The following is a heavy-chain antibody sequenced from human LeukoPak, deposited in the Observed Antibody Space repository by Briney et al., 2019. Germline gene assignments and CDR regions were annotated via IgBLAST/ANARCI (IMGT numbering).Heavy chain of an antibody. CDR2: VNSDGTST. Sequence: GGSLRLSCAASGFTFSSYWMFWVRQAPGKGLVWVSRVNSDGTSTNYADSVKGRFTVSRDNAKNTLYLQMNSLRVEDTAVYYCARDLFGAYCGGICPTPDYWGQGTLVSVSS. CDR1: GFTFSSYW. J-gene: IGHJ4*02. V-gene: IGHV3-74*01. D-gene: IGHD2-21*01. CDR3: ARDLFGAYCGGICPTPDY.